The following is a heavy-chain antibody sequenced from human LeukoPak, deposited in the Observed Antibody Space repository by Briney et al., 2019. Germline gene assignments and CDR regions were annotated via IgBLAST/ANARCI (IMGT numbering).Heavy chain of an antibody. D-gene: IGHD5-12*01. CDR1: GGSISPYY. CDR2: IYYSGRT. J-gene: IGHJ4*02. CDR3: ARGPSVAAHLDY. Sequence: SETLSLTCTVSGGSISPYYWTWIRQSPGKALEWIGYIYYSGRTSYNPSLKSRVTMSVDTSKNQFSLQLSSVTAADTAVYYCARGPSVAAHLDYWGQGTLVTVSS. V-gene: IGHV4-59*01.